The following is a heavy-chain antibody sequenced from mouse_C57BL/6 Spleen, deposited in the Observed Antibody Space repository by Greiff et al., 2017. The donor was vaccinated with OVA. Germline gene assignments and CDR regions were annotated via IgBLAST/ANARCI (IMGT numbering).Heavy chain of an antibody. J-gene: IGHJ2*01. CDR3: ASGYGNYFDY. Sequence: EVQLQQSGPELVKPGASVKISCKASGYSFTGYYMNWVKQSPEKSLEWIGEINPSTGGTTYNQKFKAKATLTVDKSSSTAYMQLKSLTSEDSAVYYCASGYGNYFDYWGQGTTLTVSS. D-gene: IGHD2-1*01. CDR1: GYSFTGYY. V-gene: IGHV1-42*01. CDR2: INPSTGGT.